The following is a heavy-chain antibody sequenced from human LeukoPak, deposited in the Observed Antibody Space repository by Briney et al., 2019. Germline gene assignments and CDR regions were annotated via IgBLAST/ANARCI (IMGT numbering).Heavy chain of an antibody. CDR1: GYTFTSYG. CDR2: ISAYNGNT. Sequence: ASVKVSCKASGYTFTSYGISWVRQAPGQGLEWMGWISAYNGNTNYAQKLQGRVTMTTDTSTSTAYMELRSLRSDDTAVYYCARVQLSSGYYYGEKAFDYWGQGTLVTVSS. D-gene: IGHD3-22*01. J-gene: IGHJ4*02. V-gene: IGHV1-18*01. CDR3: ARVQLSSGYYYGEKAFDY.